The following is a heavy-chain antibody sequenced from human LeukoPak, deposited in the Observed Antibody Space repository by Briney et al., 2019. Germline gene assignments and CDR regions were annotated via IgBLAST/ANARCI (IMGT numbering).Heavy chain of an antibody. CDR3: ARARRSASYDSSGYYNYYYYYMDV. Sequence: GGSLRLSCAASGFTVSSNYMSWVRQAPGKGLEWVSVIYSGGSTYYADSVKGRFTISRDNSKNTLYLQMNSLRAEDTAVYYCARARRSASYDSSGYYNYYYYYMDVWGKGTTVTVSS. D-gene: IGHD3-22*01. J-gene: IGHJ6*03. CDR2: IYSGGST. V-gene: IGHV3-53*01. CDR1: GFTVSSNY.